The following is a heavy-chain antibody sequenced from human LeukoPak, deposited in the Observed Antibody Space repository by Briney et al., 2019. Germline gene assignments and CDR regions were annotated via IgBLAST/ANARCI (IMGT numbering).Heavy chain of an antibody. J-gene: IGHJ5*02. CDR3: ARDPRGSGSP. CDR1: GYTFTGYY. CDR2: INPNSGNP. D-gene: IGHD3-10*01. V-gene: IGHV7-4-1*02. Sequence: ASVKVSCKASGYTFTGYYMHWVRQAPGQGLEWMGWINPNSGNPTYAQGFTGRFVFSLDTSVSTAYLQISSLKAEDTAVYYCARDPRGSGSPWGQGTLVTVSS.